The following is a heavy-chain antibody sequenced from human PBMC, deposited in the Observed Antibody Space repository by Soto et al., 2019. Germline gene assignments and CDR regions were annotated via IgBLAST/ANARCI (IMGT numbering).Heavy chain of an antibody. CDR2: ISGSGGTS. J-gene: IGHJ4*02. V-gene: IGHV3-23*01. Sequence: PGGSLRLSCAASGFTFTSYAMSWVRLTPGKGLEWVSAISGSGGTSYYADSVKGRFTLSRDNSKNTLYLQMNSLRAEDTAVYYCAKGGYYYDTSGPTFEYWGQGTLVTVSS. D-gene: IGHD3-22*01. CDR1: GFTFTSYA. CDR3: AKGGYYYDTSGPTFEY.